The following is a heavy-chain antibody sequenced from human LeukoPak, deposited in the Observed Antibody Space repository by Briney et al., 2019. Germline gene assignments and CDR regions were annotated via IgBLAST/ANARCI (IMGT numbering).Heavy chain of an antibody. V-gene: IGHV1-69*13. CDR3: ARDGPCSSTSCYSIDY. CDR1: GGTFSSYA. J-gene: IGHJ4*02. D-gene: IGHD2-2*02. CDR2: IIPIFGTA. Sequence: ASVKVSCKASGGTFSSYAISWVRQAPGQGLEWMGGIIPIFGTANYAQKFQGRVTITADESTSTAYMELSSLRSEDTAVYYCARDGPCSSTSCYSIDYWGQRTLVTVSS.